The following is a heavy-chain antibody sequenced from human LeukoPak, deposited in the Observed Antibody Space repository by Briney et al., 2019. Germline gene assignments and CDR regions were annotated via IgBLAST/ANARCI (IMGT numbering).Heavy chain of an antibody. CDR3: AMQRILDYYDSSGYFDY. Sequence: GGSLRLSCAASGFTFSSYSMNWVRQAPGKGLEWVSSISSSSYIYYADSAKGRFTISRDNAKNSLYLQMNSLRAEDTAVYYCAMQRILDYYDSSGYFDYWGQGTLVTVSS. V-gene: IGHV3-21*01. CDR2: ISSSSYI. CDR1: GFTFSSYS. D-gene: IGHD3-22*01. J-gene: IGHJ4*02.